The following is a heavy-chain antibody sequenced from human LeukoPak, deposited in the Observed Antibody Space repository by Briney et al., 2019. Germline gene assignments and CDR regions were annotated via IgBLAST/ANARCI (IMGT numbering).Heavy chain of an antibody. V-gene: IGHV1-69*05. D-gene: IGHD4-11*01. CDR3: AREKLVRNYVLGNYYYMDV. Sequence: ASVEVSCKASGGTFSSYAISWVRQAPGQGLEWMGGIILIFGTANYAQKFQGRVTITTDESTSTAYMELSSLRSEDTAVYYCAREKLVRNYVLGNYYYMDVWGKGTTVTVSS. J-gene: IGHJ6*03. CDR2: IILIFGTA. CDR1: GGTFSSYA.